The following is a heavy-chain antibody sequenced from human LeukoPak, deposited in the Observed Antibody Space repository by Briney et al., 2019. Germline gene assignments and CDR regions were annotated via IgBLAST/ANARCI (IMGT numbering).Heavy chain of an antibody. J-gene: IGHJ3*02. Sequence: GGSLRLSCAASGFTFSSYAMSWVRQAPGKGLEWVSAISGSGGSSYYADSVKGRFTISRNNSKNTLYLQMNRLRAEDTAVYYCAKDLELRFLEWLSDAFDIWGQGTMVTVSS. CDR1: GFTFSSYA. V-gene: IGHV3-23*01. CDR2: ISGSGGSS. CDR3: AKDLELRFLEWLSDAFDI. D-gene: IGHD3-3*01.